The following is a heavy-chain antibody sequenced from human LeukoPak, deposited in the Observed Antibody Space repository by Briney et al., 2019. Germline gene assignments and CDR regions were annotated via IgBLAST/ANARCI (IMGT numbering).Heavy chain of an antibody. J-gene: IGHJ3*02. CDR2: ISVYDNTT. Sequence: ASVKVSCKASGYIFTSYGINWVRQAPGQGLEWMGWISVYDNTTNYAQKLQGRVTMTTDTSTSTAYMELRSLRSDDTAVYYCAREGDAFDIWGQGTMVTVSS. V-gene: IGHV1-18*01. CDR1: GYIFTSYG. CDR3: AREGDAFDI.